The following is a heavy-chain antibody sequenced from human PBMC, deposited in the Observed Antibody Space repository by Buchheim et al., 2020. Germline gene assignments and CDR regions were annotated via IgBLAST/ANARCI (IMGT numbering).Heavy chain of an antibody. CDR2: IDRDGSTT. CDR3: AGAPDCSAGDCYSHFYYGLHV. V-gene: IGHV3-74*01. J-gene: IGHJ6*02. CDR1: GFTFRNYW. Sequence: EVQLVGSGGGLVQPGGSLRLSCAASGFTFRNYWFHWVRQVPGKGLVWVSRIDRDGSTTNYADSVKGRFTISRDNAKSTLYLQMNSLRAEDTAVYYCAGAPDCSAGDCYSHFYYGLHVWG. D-gene: IGHD2-21*02.